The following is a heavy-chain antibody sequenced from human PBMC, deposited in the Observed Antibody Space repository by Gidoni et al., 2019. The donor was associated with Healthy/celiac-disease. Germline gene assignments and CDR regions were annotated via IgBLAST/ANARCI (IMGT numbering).Heavy chain of an antibody. Sequence: QVQLVQSGAEVQKPGASVKVSCTASGYTFTSYYMHWVRQAPGQGLEWMGIINPSGGSTSYAQKFQGRVTMTRDTSTSTVYMELSSLRSEDTAVYYCARRIAVAGGFDYWGQGTLVTVSS. CDR1: GYTFTSYY. CDR3: ARRIAVAGGFDY. V-gene: IGHV1-46*01. J-gene: IGHJ4*02. D-gene: IGHD6-19*01. CDR2: INPSGGST.